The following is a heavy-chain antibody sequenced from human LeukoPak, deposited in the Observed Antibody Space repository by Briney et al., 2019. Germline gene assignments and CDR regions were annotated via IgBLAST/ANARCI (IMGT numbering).Heavy chain of an antibody. V-gene: IGHV3-21*01. CDR3: AREPWAGDGYNYPDY. CDR2: ISSSSSYI. Sequence: GGSLRLSCAASGFTFSSYSMNWVRQAPGKGLEWVSSISSSSSYIYYADSVKGRFTISRDNAKNSLYLQMNSLRAEDTAVYYCAREPWAGDGYNYPDYWGQGTLVIVSS. J-gene: IGHJ4*02. D-gene: IGHD5-24*01. CDR1: GFTFSSYS.